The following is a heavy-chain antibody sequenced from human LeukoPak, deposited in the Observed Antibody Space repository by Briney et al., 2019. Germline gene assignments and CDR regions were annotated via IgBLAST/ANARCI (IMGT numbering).Heavy chain of an antibody. CDR3: ARAKTYSSSSIEGIRYFDY. Sequence: PSQTLSLTCTVSGGSISSGGYYWSWIRQPPGKGLEWIGYIYHSGSTYYNPSLKSRVTISVDRSKNQFSLKLSSVTAADTAVYYCARAKTYSSSSIEGIRYFDYWGQGTLVTVSS. CDR1: GGSISSGGYY. CDR2: IYHSGST. J-gene: IGHJ4*02. D-gene: IGHD6-6*01. V-gene: IGHV4-30-2*01.